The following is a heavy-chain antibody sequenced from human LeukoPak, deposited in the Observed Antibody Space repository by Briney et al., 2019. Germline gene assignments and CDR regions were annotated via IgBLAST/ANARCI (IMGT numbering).Heavy chain of an antibody. CDR2: ISGSGGST. CDR1: GFTFSSYA. J-gene: IGHJ4*02. CDR3: AKHDSGLYQLHHVDY. D-gene: IGHD2-2*01. Sequence: GGSLRLSCAASGFTFSSYAMSWVRQAPGKGLEWVSAISGSGGSTYYADSVKGRFTISRDNSKNTLYLQMNSLIAEDTAVYYCAKHDSGLYQLHHVDYWGQGTLVTVSS. V-gene: IGHV3-23*01.